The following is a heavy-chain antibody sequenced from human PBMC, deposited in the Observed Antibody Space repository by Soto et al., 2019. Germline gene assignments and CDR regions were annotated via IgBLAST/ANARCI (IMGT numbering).Heavy chain of an antibody. V-gene: IGHV4-34*01. D-gene: IGHD5-12*01. CDR2: INHSGST. CDR3: AKYSGYSDNDGDLDY. CDR1: GGSFSGYY. Sequence: QVQLQQWGAGLLKPSETLSLTCAVYGGSFSGYYWSWIRQPPGKGLEWIGEINHSGSTNYNPSLRRLVTISVQSSKNQCSLTVSSVAAADTAVYYCAKYSGYSDNDGDLDYWGQGTLVTVSS. J-gene: IGHJ4*02.